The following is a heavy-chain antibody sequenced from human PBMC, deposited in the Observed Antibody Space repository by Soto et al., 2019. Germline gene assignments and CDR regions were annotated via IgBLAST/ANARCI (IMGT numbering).Heavy chain of an antibody. D-gene: IGHD2-2*01. Sequence: QVQLQESGPGLVKPSQTLSLTCTVSGGSLISGGYYWGWIRQHPGKGLEWIGYSFYSGSDYLHPSLESRVTISGDTSKTQFSLNLRSVTAADTAGYYWARLQYWINGRCSRYAGPYDSWGQGTLVTVS. J-gene: IGHJ4*02. CDR2: SFYSGSD. CDR1: GGSLISGGYY. CDR3: ARLQYWINGRCSRYAGPYDS. V-gene: IGHV4-31*03.